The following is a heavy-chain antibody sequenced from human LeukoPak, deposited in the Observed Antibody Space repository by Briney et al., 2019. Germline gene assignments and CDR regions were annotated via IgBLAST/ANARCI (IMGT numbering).Heavy chain of an antibody. CDR2: IKQDGHEK. Sequence: PGGSLRLSCAASGFTFSSYWMTWVRQAPGKRLEWVANIKQDGHEKFYVDSVKGRFTISRDNAKNFLYLQLNSLRAEDTAVYYCAELGITMIGGVWGKGTTVTISS. D-gene: IGHD3-10*02. CDR3: AELGITMIGGV. V-gene: IGHV3-7*01. J-gene: IGHJ6*04. CDR1: GFTFSSYW.